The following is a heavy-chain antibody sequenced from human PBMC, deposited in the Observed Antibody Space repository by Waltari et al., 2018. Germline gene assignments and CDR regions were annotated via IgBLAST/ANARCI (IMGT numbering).Heavy chain of an antibody. V-gene: IGHV3-74*02. CDR2: INSDGSTT. D-gene: IGHD3-10*01. CDR1: GFTSSSYW. J-gene: IGHJ2*01. Sequence: EVQLVESGGGLVQPGGSLGLSCVTSGFTSSSYWMHWVRQVPGKGLVWVARINSDGSTTSYADSVKGRFTIARDNAKNTLYLQMNSLRADDTSVYYCARAQLTMARNLDLWGRGTLVTVSS. CDR3: ARAQLTMARNLDL.